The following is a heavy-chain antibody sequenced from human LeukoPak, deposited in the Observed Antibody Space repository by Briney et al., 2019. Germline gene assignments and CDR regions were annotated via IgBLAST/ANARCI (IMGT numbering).Heavy chain of an antibody. V-gene: IGHV4-34*01. J-gene: IGHJ4*02. D-gene: IGHD3-22*01. CDR2: INHSGST. CDR3: ARSDNYCDSSGYHS. Sequence: PSETLSLTCAVCGGSFSGYYWSWIRQPPGKGLEWIGEINHSGSTNYNPSLKSRVTISVDTSKNQFSLKLSSVTAADTAVYYCARSDNYCDSSGYHSWGQGTLVTVSS. CDR1: GGSFSGYY.